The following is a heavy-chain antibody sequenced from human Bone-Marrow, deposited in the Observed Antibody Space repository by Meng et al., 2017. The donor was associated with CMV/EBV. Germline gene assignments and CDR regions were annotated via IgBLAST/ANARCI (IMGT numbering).Heavy chain of an antibody. CDR2: ISYDETDN. J-gene: IGHJ4*02. V-gene: IGHV3-30-3*01. D-gene: IGHD3-16*01. CDR1: GLTFSRYE. CDR3: ARDRARGIPPLGIDY. Sequence: SGLTFSRYEIHWVRQAPGKGLEWVAVISYDETDNYYADSVKGRFTISRDNSKNTLYLQMNSLRPEDTAVYYCARDRARGIPPLGIDYWGQGTLVTVSS.